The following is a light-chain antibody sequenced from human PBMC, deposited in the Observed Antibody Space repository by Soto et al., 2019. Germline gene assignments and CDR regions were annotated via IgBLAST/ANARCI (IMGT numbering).Light chain of an antibody. CDR2: AAS. Sequence: DIQMTQSPSSLSASVGDRVTITYRASQGIRDALGWYQQKPGKAPKRLIYAASSLQSGVPSRFSGSGSGREFTLTISSLQPEDFATYYCLQLNSYPQTFGQGTKVEIK. J-gene: IGKJ1*01. V-gene: IGKV1-17*01. CDR3: LQLNSYPQT. CDR1: QGIRDA.